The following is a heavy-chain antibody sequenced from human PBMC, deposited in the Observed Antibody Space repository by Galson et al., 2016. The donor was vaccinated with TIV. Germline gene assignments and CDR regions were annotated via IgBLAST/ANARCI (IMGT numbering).Heavy chain of an antibody. V-gene: IGHV3-23*01. D-gene: IGHD4-17*01. Sequence: SLRLSCAASGFTFNNYAMSWVRQAPGKGLEWVSGISGSGGVTYFADSVKGRFTISRDNSKNTLYLQLKSLRAEDTAVYYCAKRINYGCDAFENWGQGTMVTVSS. CDR3: AKRINYGCDAFEN. CDR2: ISGSGGVT. J-gene: IGHJ3*02. CDR1: GFTFNNYA.